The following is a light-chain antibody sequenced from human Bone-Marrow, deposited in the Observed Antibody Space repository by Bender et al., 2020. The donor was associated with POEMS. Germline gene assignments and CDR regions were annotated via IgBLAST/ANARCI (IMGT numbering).Light chain of an antibody. Sequence: QSALTQPPSASGSPGQSVTISCTGTSSDIGGDNYVSWYQQHPGKVPKLMIYEVTKRPSGVSYRFSGSKSGNMASLTISGLQAEDEADYYCCSYAGGNTWVFGGGTKLTVL. V-gene: IGLV2-8*01. CDR2: EVT. CDR1: SSDIGGDNY. J-gene: IGLJ3*02. CDR3: CSYAGGNTWV.